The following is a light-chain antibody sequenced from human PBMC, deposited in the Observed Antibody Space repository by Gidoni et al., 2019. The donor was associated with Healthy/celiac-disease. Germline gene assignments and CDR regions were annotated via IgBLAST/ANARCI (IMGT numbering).Light chain of an antibody. V-gene: IGKV3-11*01. CDR1: QSVSSY. CDR2: DAS. Sequence: DIVLTQSPATLSLSPGERATLSCRASQSVSSYLAWYQQKPGQAPRLLIYDASNRATGIPARFSGSGSGTDFTLTISSLEPEDSAVYYCQQRSNRPRTFXGXTKVEIK. CDR3: QQRSNRPRT. J-gene: IGKJ4*01.